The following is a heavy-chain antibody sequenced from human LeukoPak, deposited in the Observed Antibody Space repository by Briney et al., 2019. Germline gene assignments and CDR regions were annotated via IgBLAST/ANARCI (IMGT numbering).Heavy chain of an antibody. V-gene: IGHV3-23*01. CDR3: AKEAYDSSGYKYFDL. CDR2: ISGSGINT. J-gene: IGHJ2*01. Sequence: GGSLRLSCAPSGSTFSSYAISCVRQAPGKGLECVSHISGSGINTYYADSVKGRFTISRDNSKNTLYLQMNSMRAEDTAVYYCAKEAYDSSGYKYFDLWGRGTLVTVFS. CDR1: GSTFSSYA. D-gene: IGHD3-22*01.